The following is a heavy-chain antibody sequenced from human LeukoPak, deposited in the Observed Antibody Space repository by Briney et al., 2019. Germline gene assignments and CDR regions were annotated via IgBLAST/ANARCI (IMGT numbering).Heavy chain of an antibody. CDR2: IYYSGST. V-gene: IGHV4-59*01. D-gene: IGHD3-10*01. J-gene: IGHJ3*02. CDR1: GGSISSYY. Sequence: SETLSLTCTVSGGSISSYYWSWIRQPPGKGLEWIGYIYYSGSTNYNPSLKSRVTISVDTSKNQFSLKLSSVTAADTAVYYCARESMVRGVPPGAFDIWGQGTMVTVSS. CDR3: ARESMVRGVPPGAFDI.